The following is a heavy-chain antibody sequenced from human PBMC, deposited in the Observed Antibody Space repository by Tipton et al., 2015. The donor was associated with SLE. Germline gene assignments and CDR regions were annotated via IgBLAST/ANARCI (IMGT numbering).Heavy chain of an antibody. V-gene: IGHV4-59*01. CDR2: IYYSGSI. CDR3: AREVDMGAIDY. J-gene: IGHJ4*02. D-gene: IGHD1-26*01. CDR1: GGSISSYY. Sequence: TLSLTCTVSGGSISSYYWSWIRQPPGKGLEWIGYIYYSGSINHNPSLKSRVTISVDTSKNQFSLKLSSVTAADTAVYYCAREVDMGAIDYWGQGTLVTVSS.